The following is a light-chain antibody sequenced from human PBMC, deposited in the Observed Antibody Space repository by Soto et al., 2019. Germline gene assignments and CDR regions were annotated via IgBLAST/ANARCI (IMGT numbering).Light chain of an antibody. CDR3: CSYAGTPYV. Sequence: QSVLTQPASVSGSPGQSITISCTGTSSDVGSYNLVSWYQQHPGKAPKLMIYEVSKRPSGVSNRFPGSKSGNTASLTISGLQAEDEADYYCCSYAGTPYVFGTGTKVTVL. J-gene: IGLJ1*01. CDR2: EVS. V-gene: IGLV2-23*02. CDR1: SSDVGSYNL.